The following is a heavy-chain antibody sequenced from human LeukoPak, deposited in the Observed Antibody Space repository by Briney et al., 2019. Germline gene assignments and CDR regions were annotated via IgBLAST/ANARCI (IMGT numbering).Heavy chain of an antibody. D-gene: IGHD6-19*01. CDR2: IDGSGNT. V-gene: IGHV4-4*07. J-gene: IGHJ4*02. CDR3: ARDAGSGWFDY. CDR1: GASISSYY. Sequence: SETLSLTCTVSGASISSYYWSWIRQPAGKGLEWIGRIDGSGNTNYNPSLKSRISVSVDTSKNQVSLKLSYVTAADTAVYYCARDAGSGWFDYWGQGTLVTVSS.